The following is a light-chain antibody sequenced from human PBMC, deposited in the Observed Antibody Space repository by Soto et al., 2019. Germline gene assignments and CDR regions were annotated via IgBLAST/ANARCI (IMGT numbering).Light chain of an antibody. CDR1: QSVFRY. Sequence: EIVMTQSPATLSVSPGDTATLSCWASQSVFRYLAWYQQKPGQAPSLLIYAASTRAPDIPARFSGSGSGTEFTLTISSLQSEDFALYYCQQYHDWPRTFGQGTKVEVK. J-gene: IGKJ1*01. CDR3: QQYHDWPRT. CDR2: AAS. V-gene: IGKV3-15*01.